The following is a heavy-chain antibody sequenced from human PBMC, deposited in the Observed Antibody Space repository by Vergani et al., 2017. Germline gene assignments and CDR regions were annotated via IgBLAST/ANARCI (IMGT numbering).Heavy chain of an antibody. D-gene: IGHD3-3*01. CDR3: ARGFLGFDFWSGPTLWYFDY. J-gene: IGHJ4*02. V-gene: IGHV4-34*01. CDR1: GGSFSGYY. CDR2: INHSGST. Sequence: QVQLQQWGAGLLKPSETLSLTCAVYGGSFSGYYWSWIRQPPGKGLEWIGEINHSGSTNYNPSLKSRVTISVDTSKNQISLKLGSVTAADTAVYYCARGFLGFDFWSGPTLWYFDYWGQGTLVTVSS.